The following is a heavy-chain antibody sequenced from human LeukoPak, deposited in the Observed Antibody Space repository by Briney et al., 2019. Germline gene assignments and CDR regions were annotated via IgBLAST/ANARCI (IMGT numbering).Heavy chain of an antibody. CDR1: GFTFSSYA. V-gene: IGHV3-23*01. CDR3: ARGGYYYGSGRSYYFDY. CDR2: ISGSGGST. Sequence: GGSLRLSCAASGFTFSSYAMSWVRQAPGKGLEWVSAISGSGGSTYYADSVKGRFTISRDNSKNTLYLQMNSLRAEDTAVYYCARGGYYYGSGRSYYFDYWGQGTLVTVSS. J-gene: IGHJ4*02. D-gene: IGHD3-10*01.